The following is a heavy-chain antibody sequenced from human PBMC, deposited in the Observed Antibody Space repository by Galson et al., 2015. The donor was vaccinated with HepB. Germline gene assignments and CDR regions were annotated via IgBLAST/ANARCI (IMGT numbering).Heavy chain of an antibody. CDR3: ARGRREDCSSTSCNLGFSGMDV. CDR1: GFTFSSYD. J-gene: IGHJ6*02. V-gene: IGHV3-13*05. Sequence: SLRLSCAASGFTFSSYDMHWVRQATGKGLEWVSAIGTAGDPYYPGSVKGRFTISRENAKNSLYLQMNSLRAGDAAVYYCARGRREDCSSTSCNLGFSGMDVWGQGTTVTVSS. D-gene: IGHD2-2*01. CDR2: IGTAGDP.